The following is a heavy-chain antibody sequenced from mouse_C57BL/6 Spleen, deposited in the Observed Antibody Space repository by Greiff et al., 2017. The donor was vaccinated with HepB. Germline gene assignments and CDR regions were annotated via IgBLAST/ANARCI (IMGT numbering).Heavy chain of an antibody. D-gene: IGHD1-1*01. Sequence: EVKLVESGGGLVKPGGSLKLSCAASGFTFSDYGMHWVRQAPEKGLEWVAYISSGSSTIYYADTVKGRFTISRDNAKNTLFLQMTSLRSEDTAMYYCARSGYYGSRGFYYAMDYWGQGTSVTVSS. CDR2: ISSGSSTI. J-gene: IGHJ4*01. V-gene: IGHV5-17*01. CDR3: ARSGYYGSRGFYYAMDY. CDR1: GFTFSDYG.